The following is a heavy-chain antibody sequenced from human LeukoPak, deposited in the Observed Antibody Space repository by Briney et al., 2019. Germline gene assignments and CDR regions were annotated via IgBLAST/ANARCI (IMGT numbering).Heavy chain of an antibody. J-gene: IGHJ4*02. CDR1: GGSFSGYY. D-gene: IGHD3-22*01. Sequence: PSETLSLICAVYGGSFSGYYWSWIRQPPGKGLEWIGEINHSGSTNYNPSLKSRVTISVDTSKNQFSLKLSSVTAADTAVYYCARGPYYDSSGYYLNYWGQGTLVTVSS. CDR3: ARGPYYDSSGYYLNY. CDR2: INHSGST. V-gene: IGHV4-34*01.